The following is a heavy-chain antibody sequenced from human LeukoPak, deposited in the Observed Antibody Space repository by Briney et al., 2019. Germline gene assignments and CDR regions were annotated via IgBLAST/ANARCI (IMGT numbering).Heavy chain of an antibody. D-gene: IGHD2-15*01. V-gene: IGHV4-30-4*01. Sequence: PSQTLSLTCTVSGGSISSGDYYWSWIRQPPGKGLEWIGYIYYSGSTYYNPSLKSRVTISVDTSKNQFSLKLSSVTAADTAVYYCARYCSGGSCYTTSGAFDIWGQGTMVTVSS. J-gene: IGHJ3*02. CDR3: ARYCSGGSCYTTSGAFDI. CDR1: GGSISSGDYY. CDR2: IYYSGST.